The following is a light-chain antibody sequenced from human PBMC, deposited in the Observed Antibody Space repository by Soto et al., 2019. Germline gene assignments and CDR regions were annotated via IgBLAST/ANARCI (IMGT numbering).Light chain of an antibody. Sequence: DVESSQCPSSGAASVGDRVTITCRASQSISSWLAWYQQKPGKAPKLLIYAASSLQSGVPSRFSGSGSGTDFTLTISSLQPEDFATYYCQQANSFPPWTFGQGTKVDIK. CDR2: AAS. V-gene: IGKV1-12*01. CDR1: QSISSW. CDR3: QQANSFPPWT. J-gene: IGKJ1*01.